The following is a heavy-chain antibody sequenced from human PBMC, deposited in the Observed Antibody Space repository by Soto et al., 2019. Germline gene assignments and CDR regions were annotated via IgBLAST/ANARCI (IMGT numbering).Heavy chain of an antibody. D-gene: IGHD4-4*01. CDR3: ATTVTTTRLLVYGMDV. V-gene: IGHV5-10-1*01. J-gene: IGHJ6*02. Sequence: LGESLKISCKGSGYSFTSYWISWVRQMPGKGLEWMGRIDPSDSYTNYSPSFQGHVTISADKSISTAYLQWSSLKASDTAMYYCATTVTTTRLLVYGMDVWGQGTTVTVSS. CDR2: IDPSDSYT. CDR1: GYSFTSYW.